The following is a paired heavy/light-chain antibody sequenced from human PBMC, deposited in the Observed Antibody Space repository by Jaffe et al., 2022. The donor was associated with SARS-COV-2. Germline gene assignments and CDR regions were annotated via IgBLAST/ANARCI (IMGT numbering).Light chain of an antibody. CDR1: QSVSSY. V-gene: IGKV3-11*01. CDR3: QQRSNWPRST. CDR2: DAS. J-gene: IGKJ1*01. Sequence: EIVLTQSPATLSLSPGERATLSCRASQSVSSYLAWYQQKPGQAPRLLIYDASNRATGIPARFSGSGSGTDFTLTISSLEPEDFAVYYCQQRSNWPRSTFGQGTKVEIK.
Heavy chain of an antibody. CDR1: GFTFSSYA. CDR2: ISGSGGST. CDR3: AKDQGHCSGGSCSPWAAFDI. D-gene: IGHD2-15*01. V-gene: IGHV3-23*01. Sequence: EVQLLESGGGLVQPGGSLRLSCAASGFTFSSYAMSWVRQAPGKGLEWVSAISGSGGSTYYADSVKGRFTISRDNSKNTLYLQMNSLRAEDTAVYYCAKDQGHCSGGSCSPWAAFDIWGQGTMVTVSS. J-gene: IGHJ3*02.